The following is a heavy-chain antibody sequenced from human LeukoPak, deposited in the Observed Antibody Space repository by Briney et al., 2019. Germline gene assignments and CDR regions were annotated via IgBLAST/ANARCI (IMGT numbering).Heavy chain of an antibody. CDR2: ISHDGSNK. J-gene: IGHJ4*02. D-gene: IGHD5-12*01. CDR3: ARDVGRGYSGYDV. V-gene: IGHV3-30*03. CDR1: GLTLSSYG. Sequence: GGSLRLSCAASGLTLSSYGMHWVRQAPGKGLEWVAVISHDGSNKYYADSVKGRFTISRDNAKNSLYLQMNSLRAEDTAVYYCARDVGRGYSGYDVWGQGTLVTVSS.